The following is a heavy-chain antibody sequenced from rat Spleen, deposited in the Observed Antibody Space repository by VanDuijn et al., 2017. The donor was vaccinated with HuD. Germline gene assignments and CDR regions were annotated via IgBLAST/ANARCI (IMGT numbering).Heavy chain of an antibody. Sequence: EVQLVESGGGLVQPGRSLKLSCAASGFTFSNYGMHWIRQAPTKGLEWVATISDDGSITYYRDSVKGRFTLSRDNAKNTLYLQMDSLRSEDTATYYCARGGGPRDYWGQGVMVTVSS. J-gene: IGHJ2*01. D-gene: IGHD3-8*01. CDR2: ISDDGSIT. V-gene: IGHV5-29*01. CDR1: GFTFSNYG. CDR3: ARGGGPRDY.